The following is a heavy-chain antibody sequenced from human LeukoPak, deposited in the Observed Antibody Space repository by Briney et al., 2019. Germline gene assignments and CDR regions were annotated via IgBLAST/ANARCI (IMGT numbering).Heavy chain of an antibody. CDR3: AKDLYYYGDYDFDY. J-gene: IGHJ4*02. D-gene: IGHD4-17*01. Sequence: GGSLRLSCAASGFTFSSYGMHWVRQAPGKGLEWVAVISYDGSNKYYADSVKGRFTISRDNSKNTLYLQMNSLRAEDTAVYYCAKDLYYYGDYDFDYRGQGTLVTVSS. CDR2: ISYDGSNK. V-gene: IGHV3-30*18. CDR1: GFTFSSYG.